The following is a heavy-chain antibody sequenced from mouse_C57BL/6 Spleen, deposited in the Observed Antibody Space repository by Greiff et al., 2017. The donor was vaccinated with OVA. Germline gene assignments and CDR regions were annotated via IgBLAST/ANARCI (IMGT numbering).Heavy chain of an antibody. CDR3: ARDRETGYFDY. V-gene: IGHV3-6*01. CDR2: ISYDGSN. Sequence: EVKLVESGPGLVKPSQSLSLTCSVTGYSITSGYYWNWIRQFPGNKLEWMGYISYDGSNNYNPSLKNRISITRDTSKNQFFLKLNSVTTEDTATYYCARDRETGYFDYWGQGTTLTVSS. J-gene: IGHJ2*01. CDR1: GYSITSGYY.